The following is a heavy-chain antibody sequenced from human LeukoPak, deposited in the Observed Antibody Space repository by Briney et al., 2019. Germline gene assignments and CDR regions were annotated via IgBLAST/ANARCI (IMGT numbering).Heavy chain of an antibody. Sequence: GRSLRLSCAASGFTFSSYAMSWVRQAPGKGLEWVSAISGSGGSTYYADSVKGRFTISRDNSKNTLYLQMNSLRAEDTAVYYCAKDTLTIFGVVTYFDYWGQGTLVTVSS. V-gene: IGHV3-23*01. D-gene: IGHD3-3*01. CDR2: ISGSGGST. CDR3: AKDTLTIFGVVTYFDY. J-gene: IGHJ4*02. CDR1: GFTFSSYA.